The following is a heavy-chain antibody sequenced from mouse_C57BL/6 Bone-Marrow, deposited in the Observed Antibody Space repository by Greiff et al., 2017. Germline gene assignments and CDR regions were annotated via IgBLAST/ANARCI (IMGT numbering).Heavy chain of an antibody. V-gene: IGHV5-17*01. CDR1: GFTFSDYG. CDR2: ISSGSSTI. CDR3: ARRRYYYGNPYYDAMDY. Sequence: EVQVVESGGGLVKPGGSLKLSCAASGFTFSDYGMHWVRQAPEKGLEWVAYISSGSSTIYYADTVKGRFTISRDNAKNTLFLQMTSLRSEDTAMYYCARRRYYYGNPYYDAMDYWGQGTSVTVSS. J-gene: IGHJ4*01. D-gene: IGHD2-1*01.